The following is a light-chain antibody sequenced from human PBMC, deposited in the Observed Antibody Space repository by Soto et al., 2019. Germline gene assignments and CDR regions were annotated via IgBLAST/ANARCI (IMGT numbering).Light chain of an antibody. CDR2: VDS. J-gene: IGLJ1*01. CDR1: NIGSKS. CDR3: PVWDSSSDPPYV. Sequence: SYELTQPPSVSVAPGQTARITCGGNNIGSKSVHWYQQKPGQAPVLVVYVDSDRPSGIPERFTGSNSGNTATLTISRVEARDEVDYYCPVWDSSSDPPYVFGTGTKLTVL. V-gene: IGLV3-21*02.